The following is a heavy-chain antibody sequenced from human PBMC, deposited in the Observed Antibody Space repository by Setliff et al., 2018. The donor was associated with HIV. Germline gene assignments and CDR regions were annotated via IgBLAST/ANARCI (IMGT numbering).Heavy chain of an antibody. D-gene: IGHD6-19*01. CDR3: ARDLKSSGWIDAFDI. CDR2: IYSGGST. V-gene: IGHV3-53*01. Sequence: GGSLRLSCAVSTFTVSGNYMSWVRQAPGKGLEWVSVIYSGGSTYYADSVKGRFSISRDNSKNTVFLQMNSLRPEDTAVYYCARDLKSSGWIDAFDIWGQGTMVTVSS. J-gene: IGHJ3*02. CDR1: TFTVSGNY.